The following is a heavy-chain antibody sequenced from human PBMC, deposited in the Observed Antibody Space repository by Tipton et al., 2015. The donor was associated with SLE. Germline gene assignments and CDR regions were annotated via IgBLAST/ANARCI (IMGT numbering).Heavy chain of an antibody. CDR1: GGSFSGYY. V-gene: IGHV4-34*01. Sequence: TLSLTCAVYGGSFSGYYWSWIRQTPGKGLEWIGEINQSGSTNYNPSLKSRVTISVDTSKKQFSLRLGFMTAADTAVYYCARSTTTMNLPRFDFWGLGTLVTVSS. CDR3: ARSTTTMNLPRFDF. J-gene: IGHJ4*02. D-gene: IGHD4-17*01. CDR2: INQSGST.